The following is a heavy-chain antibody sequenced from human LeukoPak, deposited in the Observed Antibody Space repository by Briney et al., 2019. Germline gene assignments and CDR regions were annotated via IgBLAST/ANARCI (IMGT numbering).Heavy chain of an antibody. Sequence: GGSLRLSCAASGFTFSSYSMNWVRQAPGKGLEWVSSISSSSSYIYYADSVKGRFTISRDNAKNSLYLQMNSLRAEDTAVYYCGIAVEMATNDAFDIWGQGTMVTVSS. CDR2: ISSSSSYI. CDR1: GFTFSSYS. J-gene: IGHJ3*02. V-gene: IGHV3-21*01. D-gene: IGHD5-24*01. CDR3: GIAVEMATNDAFDI.